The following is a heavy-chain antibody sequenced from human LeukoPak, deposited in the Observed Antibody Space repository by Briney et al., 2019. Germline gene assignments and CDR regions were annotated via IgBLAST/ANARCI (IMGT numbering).Heavy chain of an antibody. CDR2: IIPIFGTA. CDR3: ARGIVVVQGWGRPWFDP. Sequence: ASVKVSCKASGGTFSSYAISWVRQAPGQGLEWMGGIIPIFGTANYAQKFQGRVTITTDESTSTAYMELSSLRSEDTAVYYCARGIVVVQGWGRPWFDPWGQGTLVTVSS. CDR1: GGTFSSYA. D-gene: IGHD2-21*01. V-gene: IGHV1-69*05. J-gene: IGHJ5*02.